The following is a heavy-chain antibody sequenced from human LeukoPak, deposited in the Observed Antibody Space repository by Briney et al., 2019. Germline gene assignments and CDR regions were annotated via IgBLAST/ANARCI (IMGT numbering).Heavy chain of an antibody. V-gene: IGHV1-69*13. Sequence: SVKVSCKASGYTFTSYGISWVRQAPGQGLEWMGGIIPIFGTANYAQKFQGRVTITADESTSTAYMELSSLRSEDTAVYYCAREGIAAAGTRGREPGNWSDPWGQGTLVTVSS. CDR3: AREGIAAAGTRGREPGNWSDP. CDR1: GYTFTSYG. CDR2: IIPIFGTA. J-gene: IGHJ5*02. D-gene: IGHD6-13*01.